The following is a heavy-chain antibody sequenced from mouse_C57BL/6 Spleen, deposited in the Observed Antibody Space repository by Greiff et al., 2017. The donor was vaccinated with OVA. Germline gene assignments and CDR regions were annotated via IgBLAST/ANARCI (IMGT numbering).Heavy chain of an antibody. CDR3: TRDDYGGAY. D-gene: IGHD2-4*01. CDR2: ISSGGDYI. CDR1: GFTFSSYA. V-gene: IGHV5-9-1*02. Sequence: EVKLMESGEGLVKPGGSLKLSCAASGFTFSSYAMSWVRQTPEKRLEWVAYISSGGDYIYYADTVKGRFTISRDNARNTLYLQMSSLKSEDTAMYYCTRDDYGGAYRGQGALGTVSA. J-gene: IGHJ3*01.